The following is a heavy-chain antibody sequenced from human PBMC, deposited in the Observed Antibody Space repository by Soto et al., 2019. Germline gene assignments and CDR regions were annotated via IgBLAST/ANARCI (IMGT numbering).Heavy chain of an antibody. CDR1: GYTFTSYG. D-gene: IGHD3-22*01. V-gene: IGHV1-18*01. J-gene: IGHJ4*02. Sequence: ASVKVSCKASGYTFTSYGISWVRQAPGQGLEWMGWISAYNGNTNYAQKLQGRVTMTTDTSTSTAYMELRSLRSDDTAVYYCARVDYDSSGYYPYYLDYWGQGTLVTVSS. CDR3: ARVDYDSSGYYPYYLDY. CDR2: ISAYNGNT.